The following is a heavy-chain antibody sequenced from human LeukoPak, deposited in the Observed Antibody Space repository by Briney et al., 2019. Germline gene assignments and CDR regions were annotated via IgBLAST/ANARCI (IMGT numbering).Heavy chain of an antibody. V-gene: IGHV1-2*02. CDR1: AYTFTGYY. CDR2: INPNIGAT. CDR3: ARDRIGSGWPRPFDFEN. Sequence: GASVKVSCKPSAYTFTGYYLDWVRQAPGQALEWMGWINPNIGATMYAQKFQGRVTMTRDTSISTAYMELNSLRSDDTAVYYCARDRIGSGWPRPFDFENWGQGTLVTVSS. J-gene: IGHJ4*02. D-gene: IGHD6-19*01.